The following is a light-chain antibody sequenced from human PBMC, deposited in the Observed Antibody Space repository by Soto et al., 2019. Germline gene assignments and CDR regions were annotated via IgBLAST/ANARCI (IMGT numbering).Light chain of an antibody. CDR3: QQRSNWPIT. CDR2: DAS. J-gene: IGKJ5*01. CDR1: QSVSSY. Sequence: EIVSTQSPATLSLSPGERATLSCRASQSVSSYLAWYQQKCGQAPRLLIYDASNRATGIPARFSGSGSGTDFTLTISSLEPEDFAVYYCQQRSNWPITFGQGTRLEIK. V-gene: IGKV3-11*01.